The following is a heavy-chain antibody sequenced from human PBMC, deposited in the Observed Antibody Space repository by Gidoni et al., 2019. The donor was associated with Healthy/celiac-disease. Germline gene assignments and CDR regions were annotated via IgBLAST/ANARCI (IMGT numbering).Heavy chain of an antibody. CDR1: GYTFTSYA. V-gene: IGHV1-3*01. J-gene: IGHJ4*02. Sequence: QVQLAQSGSEAKNPGPPVKVSFKPSGYTFTSYAMHWVRQAPGQRLEWMGWINAGNGNTKYSQKFQGRVTITRDTSASTAYMELSSLRSEDTAVYYCARVGCGGDCYAYWGQGTLVTVSS. D-gene: IGHD2-21*01. CDR3: ARVGCGGDCYAY. CDR2: INAGNGNT.